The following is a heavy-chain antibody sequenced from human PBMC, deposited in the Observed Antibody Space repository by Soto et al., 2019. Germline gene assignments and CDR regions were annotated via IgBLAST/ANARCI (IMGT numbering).Heavy chain of an antibody. D-gene: IGHD3-22*01. V-gene: IGHV3-23*01. Sequence: PGGSLRLSCAASGFTFSSYAMSWVRQAPGKRLEWVSAISGSGGSTYYADSVKGRFTISRDNSKNTLYLQMNSLRAEDTAVYYCAKAAGGYYYYYYYGMGVWGQGTTVTVSS. CDR1: GFTFSSYA. J-gene: IGHJ6*02. CDR3: AKAAGGYYYYYYYGMGV. CDR2: ISGSGGST.